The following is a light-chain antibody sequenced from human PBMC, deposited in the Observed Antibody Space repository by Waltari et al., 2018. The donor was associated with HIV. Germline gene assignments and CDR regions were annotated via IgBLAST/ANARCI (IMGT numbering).Light chain of an antibody. CDR3: QQYNNWPPRT. CDR1: QSVSSN. V-gene: IGKV3-15*01. J-gene: IGKJ1*01. CDR2: GAS. Sequence: EIVMTQSPATLSVSPGERATVSCRPSQSVSSNLAWYQQKPGQAPRLLIYGASTRATGIPARFSGSGSGTEFTLTISSLQSEDFAVYYCQQYNNWPPRTFGQGTKVEIK.